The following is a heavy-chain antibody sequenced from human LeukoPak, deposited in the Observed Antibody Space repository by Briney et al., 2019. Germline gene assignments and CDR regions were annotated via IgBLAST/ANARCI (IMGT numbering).Heavy chain of an antibody. V-gene: IGHV1-8*01. Sequence: EASVKVSCKASGYTFTSYDIQWVRQATGQGLEWMGWMSPNSGNTGSAQKFQGRVTMTRDTSISTAYMELSYLRPEDTAVYYCTRVPTNSGSYYYYFDLWGRGTLVTVSS. CDR1: GYTFTSYD. CDR2: MSPNSGNT. CDR3: TRVPTNSGSYYYYFDL. D-gene: IGHD1-26*01. J-gene: IGHJ2*01.